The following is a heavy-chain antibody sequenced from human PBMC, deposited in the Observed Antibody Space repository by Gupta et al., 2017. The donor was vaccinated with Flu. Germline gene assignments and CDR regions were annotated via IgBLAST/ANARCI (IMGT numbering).Heavy chain of an antibody. V-gene: IGHV3-33*01. J-gene: IGHJ3*02. D-gene: IGHD1-1*01. Sequence: QVQLVESGGGVVQPGRSLRLSCAASGFTFSSYGMHWVRQAPGKGLEWVAVIWYDGSNKYYADSGKGRFTISRENSKNTLYLQMKRLRAEDTAVYYCACPLNWNGVGAFDIGGQGTMVTVSS. CDR1: GFTFSSYG. CDR3: ACPLNWNGVGAFDI. CDR2: IWYDGSNK.